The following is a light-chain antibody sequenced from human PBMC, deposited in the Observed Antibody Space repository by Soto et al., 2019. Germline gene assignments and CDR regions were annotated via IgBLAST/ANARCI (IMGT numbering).Light chain of an antibody. Sequence: QSVLTQPSSASGTPGQRVTISCSGSSSNIGSNTVNWYQQLPGTAPKLLIYSNNQRPSGVPDRFSGSKSGTSASLAISGLQSEDEADYYCAAWDDSLNGPHYVFGTGTKVTVL. V-gene: IGLV1-44*01. J-gene: IGLJ1*01. CDR3: AAWDDSLNGPHYV. CDR2: SNN. CDR1: SSNIGSNT.